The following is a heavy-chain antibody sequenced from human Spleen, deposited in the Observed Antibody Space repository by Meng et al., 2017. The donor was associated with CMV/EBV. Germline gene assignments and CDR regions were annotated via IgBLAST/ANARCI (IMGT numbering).Heavy chain of an antibody. CDR2: INPSSGGT. J-gene: IGHJ6*02. V-gene: IGHV1-2*02. CDR1: GYTFTDYY. Sequence: ASVKVSCKASGYTFTDYYMHWVRQAPGQGLEWMGWINPSSGGTKYAQRFQGRVTMTRDTSITTAYMELRSLRSDDTAIYYCARTYDILKDGLDVWGPGTTVTVSS. CDR3: ARTYDILKDGLDV. D-gene: IGHD3-9*01.